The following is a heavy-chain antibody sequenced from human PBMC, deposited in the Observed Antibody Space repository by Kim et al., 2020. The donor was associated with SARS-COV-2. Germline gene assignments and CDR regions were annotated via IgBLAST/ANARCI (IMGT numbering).Heavy chain of an antibody. CDR1: GFTFNKAW. J-gene: IGHJ4*02. V-gene: IGHV3-15*01. Sequence: GVSLRLSCAASGFTFNKAWMSWVRQAPGKGLEWVGRIKSKTDGGTADYAAPVKGRFTISRDDSKNTLYVQMNSLKTEDTAVYYCATHLGHIAAAGLDYWGQGTLVTVSS. CDR3: ATHLGHIAAAGLDY. D-gene: IGHD6-13*01. CDR2: IKSKTDGGTA.